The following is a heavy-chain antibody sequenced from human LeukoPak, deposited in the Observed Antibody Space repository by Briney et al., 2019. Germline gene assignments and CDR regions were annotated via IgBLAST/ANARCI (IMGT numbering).Heavy chain of an antibody. Sequence: SETLSLTCAVYGGSFSGYYWSWIRQPPGKGLEWIGEINHSGSTNYNPSLKSRVTISVDTSKDQFSLKLSSVTAADTVVYYCAGGGDLWFDPWGQGTLVTVSS. CDR3: AGGGDLWFDP. CDR1: GGSFSGYY. J-gene: IGHJ5*02. D-gene: IGHD3-10*01. CDR2: INHSGST. V-gene: IGHV4-34*01.